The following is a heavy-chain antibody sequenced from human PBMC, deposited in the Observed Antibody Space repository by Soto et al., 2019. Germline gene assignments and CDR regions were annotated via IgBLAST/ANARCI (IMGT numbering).Heavy chain of an antibody. Sequence: GGSLRLSCAASGFTFSSYAMSWVRQAPGKGLEWVSAISYGGSNKYYADSVKGRFTISRDNSKNTLYLQMNSLRAEDTAVYYCARDPSYYYDSSGYYDYGYFDYWGQGTLVTVSS. CDR2: ISYGGSNK. CDR3: ARDPSYYYDSSGYYDYGYFDY. J-gene: IGHJ4*02. CDR1: GFTFSSYA. V-gene: IGHV3-23*01. D-gene: IGHD3-22*01.